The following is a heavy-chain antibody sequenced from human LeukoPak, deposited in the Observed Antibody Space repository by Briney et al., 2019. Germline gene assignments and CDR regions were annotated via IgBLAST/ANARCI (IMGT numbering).Heavy chain of an antibody. CDR2: IYYSGST. J-gene: IGHJ3*02. CDR1: GGSISSSSYY. Sequence: SETLSLTCTVSGGSISSSSYYWGWIRQPPGKGLEWIGSIYYSGSTYYNPSLKSRVTISVDTSKNQFSLKLSSVTAADTAVYYCATRSGSYNDAFDIWGQGTMVTVSS. V-gene: IGHV4-39*07. D-gene: IGHD1-26*01. CDR3: ATRSGSYNDAFDI.